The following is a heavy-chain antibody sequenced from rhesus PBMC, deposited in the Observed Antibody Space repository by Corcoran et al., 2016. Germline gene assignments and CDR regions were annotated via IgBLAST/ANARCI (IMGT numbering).Heavy chain of an antibody. J-gene: IGHJ4*01. V-gene: IGHV4-73*01. CDR3: ATTGVQRVQPFDY. Sequence: QVQLQQWVEGLVKPAETLSLTCAVYGDSISGGYNWSWIRQHPGQGLEWIGFIYNNATTNYNPSLKSRVTITKDTSKNQFSLKLSSVTAADTAVYYCATTGVQRVQPFDYWGQGVLVTVSS. D-gene: IGHD5-42*01. CDR2: IYNNATT. CDR1: GDSISGGYN.